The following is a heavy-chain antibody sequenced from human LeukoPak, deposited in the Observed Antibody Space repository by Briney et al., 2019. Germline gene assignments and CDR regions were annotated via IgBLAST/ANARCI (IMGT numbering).Heavy chain of an antibody. D-gene: IGHD2-8*01. CDR3: AGEIVLIGYYGMDV. CDR2: ISYDGSNK. V-gene: IGHV3-30-3*01. CDR1: GFTFSSYA. J-gene: IGHJ6*02. Sequence: PGGSLRLSCAASGFTFSSYAMHWVRQAPGKGLEWVAVISYDGSNKYYADSVKGRFTISRDNSKNTLYLQMNSLRAEDTAVYYCAGEIVLIGYYGMDVWGQGTTVTVSS.